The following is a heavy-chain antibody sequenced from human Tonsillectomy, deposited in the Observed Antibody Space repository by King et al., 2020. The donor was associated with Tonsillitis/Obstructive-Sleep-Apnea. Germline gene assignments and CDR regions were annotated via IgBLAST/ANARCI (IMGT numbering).Heavy chain of an antibody. D-gene: IGHD5-18*01. J-gene: IGHJ5*02. Sequence: VQLVESGGGVVQPGRSLRLSCAASGFTFSSYGIHWVRQAPGKGLEWVAVIWYDGSNKYYADSVKGRFTISRDNSKNTLYLQMNSLRAEDTAVYYCASSGYSYGEWGWFDPWGPGTLVTVSS. V-gene: IGHV3-33*03. CDR3: ASSGYSYGEWGWFDP. CDR2: IWYDGSNK. CDR1: GFTFSSYG.